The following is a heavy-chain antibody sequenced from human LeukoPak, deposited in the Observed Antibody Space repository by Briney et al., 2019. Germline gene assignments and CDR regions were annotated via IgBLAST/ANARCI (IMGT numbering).Heavy chain of an antibody. Sequence: GGSLRLSCAASRFTFSTYWMSWVRQAPGKGLEWVSYISSSGSTTYYADSVKGRFTISRDNAKNSLFLQMNSLRAEDTAVYYCARDGGDGYGNTLFDSWGQGTLVTVSS. CDR2: ISSSGSTT. J-gene: IGHJ4*02. V-gene: IGHV3-48*04. CDR1: RFTFSTYW. D-gene: IGHD5-18*01. CDR3: ARDGGDGYGNTLFDS.